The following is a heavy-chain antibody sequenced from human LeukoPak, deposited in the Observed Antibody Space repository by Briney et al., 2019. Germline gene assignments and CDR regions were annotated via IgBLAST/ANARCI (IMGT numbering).Heavy chain of an antibody. V-gene: IGHV3-48*03. Sequence: PGGSLRLSCAASGFTFSNYEMIWVRQAPGKGLEWVSYISSSGSAIYYADSVKGRFTISRDNAKNSLSLQMNSLRAEDTAVYYCARNYYSGSVGFDYWGQGTLVTVSS. CDR2: ISSSGSAI. CDR3: ARNYYSGSVGFDY. J-gene: IGHJ4*02. D-gene: IGHD1-26*01. CDR1: GFTFSNYE.